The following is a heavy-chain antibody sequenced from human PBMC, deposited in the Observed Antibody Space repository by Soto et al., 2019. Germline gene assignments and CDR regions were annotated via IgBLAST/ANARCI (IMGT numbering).Heavy chain of an antibody. CDR2: INSGSTSV. V-gene: IGHV3-48*02. Sequence: EVQLVESGGGLVQPGGSLRLSCVASGFIFNSYSMNWVRQAPGKGLEWISYINSGSTSVFYADSVKGRLTISRDNAKNSLYLHMNILRDEDTAVYYCASSASPDAYWGQGTLVTVSS. J-gene: IGHJ4*02. CDR3: ASSASPDAY. D-gene: IGHD1-26*01. CDR1: GFIFNSYS.